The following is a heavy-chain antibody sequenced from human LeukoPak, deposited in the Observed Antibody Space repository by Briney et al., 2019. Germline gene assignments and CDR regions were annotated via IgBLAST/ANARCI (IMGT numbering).Heavy chain of an antibody. J-gene: IGHJ3*02. V-gene: IGHV1-2*02. CDR2: INPNSGGT. D-gene: IGHD3-22*01. CDR1: GYTFTGYY. Sequence: GASVKVSCKASGYTFTGYYMHWVRQAPGQGLEWMGWINPNSGGTNYAQKLQGRVTMTRDTSISTAYMELSRLRSDDTAVYYCARENYDSSGYYSDGAFDIWGQGTMVTVSS. CDR3: ARENYDSSGYYSDGAFDI.